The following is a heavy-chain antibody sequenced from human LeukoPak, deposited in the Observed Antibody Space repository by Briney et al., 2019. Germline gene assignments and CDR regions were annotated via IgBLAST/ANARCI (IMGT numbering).Heavy chain of an antibody. D-gene: IGHD2-15*01. CDR2: IIPIFGAT. CDR1: GDTFTSYS. J-gene: IGHJ4*02. CDR3: GSVGSCGSTY. Sequence: SVKVSCKASGDTFTSYSIHWVRQAPGQGLEWMGGIIPIFGATNYAQKFQGRVTITTDESTSTAYMELGSLRSGDTGVYFFGSVGSCGSTYWGQGTLVALCS. V-gene: IGHV1-69*05.